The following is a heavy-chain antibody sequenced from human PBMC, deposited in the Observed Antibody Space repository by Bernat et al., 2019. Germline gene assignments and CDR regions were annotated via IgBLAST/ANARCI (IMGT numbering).Heavy chain of an antibody. Sequence: QVHLVESGGGVVQPGRSLRLSCAASGFTFSSFGMHWVRQAPGKGVEWVAAISHDRNTLYYADAVKGRFTITTDDSKNTLYLQLDSLRAEDTAMYYCAKDSLYSSGWYGVGDWGQGTLVTVA. CDR3: AKDSLYSSGWYGVGD. CDR1: GFTFSSFG. CDR2: ISHDRNTL. D-gene: IGHD6-19*01. V-gene: IGHV3-30*18. J-gene: IGHJ4*02.